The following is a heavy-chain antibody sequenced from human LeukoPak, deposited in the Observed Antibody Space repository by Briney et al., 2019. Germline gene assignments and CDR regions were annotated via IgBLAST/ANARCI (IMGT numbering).Heavy chain of an antibody. V-gene: IGHV1-8*01. Sequence: ASVKVSCTASGYTFTSYDINWVRQATGQGLEWMGWMNPNSGNTGYAQKFQGRVTMTRNTSISTAYMELSSLRSEDTAVYYCARVAAAGTKGDYWGQGTLVTVSS. CDR3: ARVAAAGTKGDY. CDR1: GYTFTSYD. D-gene: IGHD6-13*01. J-gene: IGHJ4*02. CDR2: MNPNSGNT.